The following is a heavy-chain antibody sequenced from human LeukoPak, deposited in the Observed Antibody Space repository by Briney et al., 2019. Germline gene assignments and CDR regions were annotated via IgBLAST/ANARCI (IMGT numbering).Heavy chain of an antibody. CDR1: GGSFSGYY. V-gene: IGHV4-34*01. CDR2: INHSGST. J-gene: IGHJ4*02. Sequence: SETLSLTCAVYGGSFSGYYWSWIRQPPGKGLEWIGEINHSGSTNYNPSLKSRVTISVDTSKNQFSLKLSSVTAADTAVYYCARGVESLGLTGYYQTLYYFDCWGQGTLVTVSS. CDR3: ARGVESLGLTGYYQTLYYFDC. D-gene: IGHD3-9*01.